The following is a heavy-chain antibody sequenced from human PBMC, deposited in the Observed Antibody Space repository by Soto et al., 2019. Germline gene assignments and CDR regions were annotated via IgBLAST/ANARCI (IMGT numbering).Heavy chain of an antibody. CDR1: GDSITSAGYF. Sequence: PSETLSLTCTVSGDSITSAGYFWSWIRQHPGKGLEWIGNINYSGYSHYNPSLKSRSTISVDTSKNQFSLKLNSVTAADTAVYYCARWDGVNAISYFDYWGQGTLVTSPQ. D-gene: IGHD2-21*01. CDR2: INYSGYS. V-gene: IGHV4-31*03. CDR3: ARWDGVNAISYFDY. J-gene: IGHJ4*02.